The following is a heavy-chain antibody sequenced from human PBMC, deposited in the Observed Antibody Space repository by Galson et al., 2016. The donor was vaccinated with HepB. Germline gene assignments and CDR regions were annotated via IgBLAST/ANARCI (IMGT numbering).Heavy chain of an antibody. J-gene: IGHJ4*02. D-gene: IGHD4-17*01. CDR2: ISYDGSDK. CDR3: AKVGDKYYFDY. Sequence: SLRLSCAASGFTFSSYGMHWVRQAPGKGLEWVAVISYDGSDKYYADSVKGRFTISRDNSKNTLNLQMNSLRAEDTAVYYCAKVGDKYYFDYWGQGTLVTVSS. V-gene: IGHV3-30*18. CDR1: GFTFSSYG.